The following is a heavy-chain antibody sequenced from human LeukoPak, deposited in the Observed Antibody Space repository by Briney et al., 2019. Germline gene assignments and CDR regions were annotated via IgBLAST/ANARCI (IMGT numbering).Heavy chain of an antibody. CDR3: AREGYCSGGSCYTYFDY. Sequence: ASVKVSCKASGGTFSSYAISWVRQAPGQGLEWMGRIIPILGIANYAQKFQGRVTITADKSTSTAYMELSSLRSEDTAVYYCAREGYCSGGSCYTYFDYWGQGTLATVSS. CDR1: GGTFSSYA. V-gene: IGHV1-69*04. J-gene: IGHJ4*02. CDR2: IIPILGIA. D-gene: IGHD2-15*01.